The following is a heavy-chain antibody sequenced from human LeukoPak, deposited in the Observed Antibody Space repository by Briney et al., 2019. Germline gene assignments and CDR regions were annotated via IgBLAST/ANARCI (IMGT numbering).Heavy chain of an antibody. CDR2: INAGNGNT. CDR3: ARDVGGIDSFDY. Sequence: ASVKVSCKASGYTFTSYAMHWVRRAPGQRLEWMGWINAGNGNTKYSQKFQGRVTITRDTSASTAYMELSSLRSEDTAVYYCARDVGGIDSFDYWGQGTLVTVSS. V-gene: IGHV1-3*01. J-gene: IGHJ4*02. D-gene: IGHD3-10*01. CDR1: GYTFTSYA.